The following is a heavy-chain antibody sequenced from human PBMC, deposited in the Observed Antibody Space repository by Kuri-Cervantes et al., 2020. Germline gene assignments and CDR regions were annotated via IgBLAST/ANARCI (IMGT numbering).Heavy chain of an antibody. V-gene: IGHV4-39*07. Sequence: GSLRLSCTVSGGSISSSSYYWGWIRQPPGKGLEWIGSIYYSGSTYYNPSLKSRVTISVDTSKNQFSLQLRSVTAADTAVYYCTRGRNSHSSAWGSRGPDYYYYRMDVWGQGTTVTVSS. CDR2: IYYSGST. CDR1: GGSISSSSYY. CDR3: TRGRNSHSSAWGSRGPDYYYYRMDV. J-gene: IGHJ6*02. D-gene: IGHD3-22*01.